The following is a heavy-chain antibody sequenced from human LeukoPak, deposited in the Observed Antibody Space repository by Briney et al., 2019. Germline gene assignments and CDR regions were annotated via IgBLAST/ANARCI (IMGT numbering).Heavy chain of an antibody. D-gene: IGHD3-9*01. CDR3: ARGGDCDILTGYSDFDY. CDR1: GFTFNTYG. V-gene: IGHV3-30*03. J-gene: IGHJ4*02. Sequence: GGSLRLSCAASGFTFNTYGMHWVRQAPAKGLEWVAVMSYDGSDKVYADSVKGRFTISRDNSKNTLYLQMNSLRAEDTAVYYCARGGDCDILTGYSDFDYWGQGTLVTVSS. CDR2: MSYDGSDK.